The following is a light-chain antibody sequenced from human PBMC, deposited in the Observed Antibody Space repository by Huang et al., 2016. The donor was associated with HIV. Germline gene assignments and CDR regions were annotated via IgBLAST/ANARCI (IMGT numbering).Light chain of an antibody. Sequence: EIVMTQSPATLSVSPGQRVTLSCRANRSVSTNLAWYQQRHGQAPRRLIYGSSTMAPGIPARFSGSGSGTDFSLTISSLQSEDFALYYCHQYNNWLLSFGGGTRV. CDR3: HQYNNWLLS. CDR1: RSVSTN. CDR2: GSS. V-gene: IGKV3-15*01. J-gene: IGKJ4*01.